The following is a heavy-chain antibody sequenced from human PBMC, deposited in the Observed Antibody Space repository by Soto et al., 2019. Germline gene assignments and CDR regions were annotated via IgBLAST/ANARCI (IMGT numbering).Heavy chain of an antibody. CDR3: ARDYKRVNWFDP. CDR2: ISSSSSYI. V-gene: IGHV3-21*01. J-gene: IGHJ5*02. CDR1: GFTFSSYS. Sequence: GGSLRLSCAASGFTFSSYSMNWVRQAPGKGLEWVSSISSSSSYIYYADSVKGRFTISRDNAKNSLYLQMNSLRAEDTAVYYCARDYKRVNWFDPWGQGTLVTVSS. D-gene: IGHD1-1*01.